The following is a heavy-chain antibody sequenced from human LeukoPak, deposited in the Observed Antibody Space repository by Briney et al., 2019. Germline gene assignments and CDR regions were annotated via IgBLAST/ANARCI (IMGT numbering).Heavy chain of an antibody. CDR1: GYSFTNYW. CDR2: IYPGDSDT. J-gene: IGHJ1*01. CDR3: ARRGIAVAGTPAEYFQH. Sequence: HGESLKISCKGSGYSFTNYWIGWVRQMPGKGLEWMGIIYPGDSDTRYSPSFQGQVTISADKSISTAYLHWSSLKASDTAMYYCARRGIAVAGTPAEYFQHWGQGILVTVSS. D-gene: IGHD6-19*01. V-gene: IGHV5-51*01.